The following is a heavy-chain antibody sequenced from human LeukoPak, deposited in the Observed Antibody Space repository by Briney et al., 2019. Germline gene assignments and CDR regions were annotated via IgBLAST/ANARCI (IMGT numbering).Heavy chain of an antibody. Sequence: PGGSLRLSCAASGFTFSSYAMHWVRQAPGKGLEWVAVISYDGSNKYYADSVKGRFTISRDNSKNTLYLQMNSLRAEDTAVYYCAKDRRFRIGHYYDSSGYYYSRPADHDAFDIWGQGTMVTVSS. CDR2: ISYDGSNK. CDR1: GFTFSSYA. J-gene: IGHJ3*02. D-gene: IGHD3-22*01. CDR3: AKDRRFRIGHYYDSSGYYYSRPADHDAFDI. V-gene: IGHV3-30-3*01.